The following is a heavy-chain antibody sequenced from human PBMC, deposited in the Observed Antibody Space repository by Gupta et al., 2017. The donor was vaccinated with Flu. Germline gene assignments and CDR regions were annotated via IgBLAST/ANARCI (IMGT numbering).Heavy chain of an antibody. D-gene: IGHD3-3*01. CDR3: ARDAGGFLEWHNYFDY. J-gene: IGHJ4*02. Sequence: EVQLVESGGGLVKPGGSLRLSCAASGFTFSSYSMNWVRQAPGKGLEWVSSISSSSSYIYYADSVKGRFTISRDNAKNSLYLQMNSLRAEDTAVYYCARDAGGFLEWHNYFDYWGQGTLVTVSS. CDR2: ISSSSSYI. V-gene: IGHV3-21*01. CDR1: GFTFSSYS.